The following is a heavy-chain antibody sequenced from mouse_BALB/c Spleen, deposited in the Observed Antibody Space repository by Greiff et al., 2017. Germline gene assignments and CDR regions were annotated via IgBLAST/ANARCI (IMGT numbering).Heavy chain of an antibody. V-gene: IGHV3-8*02. CDR1: GDSITSGY. D-gene: IGHD2-4*01. CDR2: ISYSGST. J-gene: IGHJ2*01. Sequence: EVQLVESGPSLVKPSQTLSLTCSVTGDSITSGYWNWIRKFPGNKLEYMGYISYSGSTYYNPSLKSRISITRDTSKNQYYLQLNSVTTEDTATYYCARYDYDYDAYFDYWGQGTTLTVSS. CDR3: ARYDYDYDAYFDY.